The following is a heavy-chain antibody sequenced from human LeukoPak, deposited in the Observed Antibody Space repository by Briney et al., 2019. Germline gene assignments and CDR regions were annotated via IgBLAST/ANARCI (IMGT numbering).Heavy chain of an antibody. CDR2: ISGYNGDT. D-gene: IGHD6-13*01. CDR3: AGAVSSWSDFDY. J-gene: IGHJ4*02. V-gene: IGHV1-18*01. CDR1: GYTFTSYG. Sequence: SVKVSCKASGYTFTSYGITGVRQAPGQGLEWMGWISGYNGDTYYAQKLQDRVTMTTHTSTTTAYMELRSLRSEDTAVYYCAGAVSSWSDFDYWGQGTLVTVSS.